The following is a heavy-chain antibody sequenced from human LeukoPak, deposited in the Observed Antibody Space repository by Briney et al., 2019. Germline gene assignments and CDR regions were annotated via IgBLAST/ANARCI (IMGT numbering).Heavy chain of an antibody. CDR1: GYTFTGYY. J-gene: IGHJ5*02. CDR3: ARSLFYGSGSYYPNWFDP. Sequence: ASVKVSCKASGYTFTGYYMHWVRQAPGQGLEWMGWINPNSGGTNYAQKFQGRVTMTRDTSISTAYMELSRLRSDDTAVYYCARSLFYGSGSYYPNWFDPWGRGTLVTVSS. D-gene: IGHD3-10*01. V-gene: IGHV1-2*02. CDR2: INPNSGGT.